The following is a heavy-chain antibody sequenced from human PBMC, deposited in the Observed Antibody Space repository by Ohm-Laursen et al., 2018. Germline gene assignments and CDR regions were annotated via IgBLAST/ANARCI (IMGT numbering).Heavy chain of an antibody. D-gene: IGHD3-3*01. CDR2: ITSGGGII. CDR3: VKRLKSPSLEWAHDF. V-gene: IGHV3-11*01. J-gene: IGHJ4*02. Sequence: SLRLSCAASGFTFIDYDMSWIRQTPGKGLEWLSYITSGGGIIYSADSVKGRFTISRDNDEDTLYLQMNSLRAEDTAVYYCVKRLKSPSLEWAHDFWGQGTLVTVSS. CDR1: GFTFIDYD.